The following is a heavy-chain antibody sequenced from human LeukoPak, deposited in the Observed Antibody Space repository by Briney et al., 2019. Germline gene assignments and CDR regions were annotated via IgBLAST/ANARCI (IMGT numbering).Heavy chain of an antibody. D-gene: IGHD2-2*01. CDR2: IYHSGST. J-gene: IGHJ4*02. CDR1: GYSISSGYY. V-gene: IGHV4-38-2*02. CDR3: ARVRGYCSSTICYRYYFDY. Sequence: SETLSLTCTVSGYSISSGYYWGWVRQPPGKGLEWIGTIYHSGSTYYNPSLKSRVTISVDTSKNQFSLKLTSVTAADTAVYYCARVRGYCSSTICYRYYFDYWGQGTLVTVSS.